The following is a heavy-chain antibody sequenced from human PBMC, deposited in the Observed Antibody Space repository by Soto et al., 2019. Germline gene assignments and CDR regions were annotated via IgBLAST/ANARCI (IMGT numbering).Heavy chain of an antibody. Sequence: PGGSLRLSCAASGFTFSNYGMYWVRQAPGKGLEWVAFISYDGSSKFYADSVKGRFTFSRDNPKNMLYLQMNSLRPEDTAVYYCARSIAVAGTPELDYWGQGTLVTVSS. CDR1: GFTFSNYG. V-gene: IGHV3-30*03. J-gene: IGHJ4*02. D-gene: IGHD6-19*01. CDR3: ARSIAVAGTPELDY. CDR2: ISYDGSSK.